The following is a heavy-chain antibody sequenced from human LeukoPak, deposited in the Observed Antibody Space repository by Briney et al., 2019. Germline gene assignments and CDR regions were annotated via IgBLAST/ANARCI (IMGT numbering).Heavy chain of an antibody. V-gene: IGHV3-21*05. CDR1: GFSFSSYE. D-gene: IGHD3-16*02. Sequence: GGSLRLSCEASGFSFSSYEFNWVRQAPGKGLEWVSYISPINYRQYADSVKGRFTTSRDNAKNSLYLQMNSLRGEDTAVYYCARDLLGYNYHYMDVWGKGTTVTVSS. CDR2: ISPINYR. J-gene: IGHJ6*03. CDR3: ARDLLGYNYHYMDV.